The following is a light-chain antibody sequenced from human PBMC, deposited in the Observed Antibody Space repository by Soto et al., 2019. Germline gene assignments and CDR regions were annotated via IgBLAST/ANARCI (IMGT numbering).Light chain of an antibody. CDR2: GAS. V-gene: IGKV3-20*01. J-gene: IGKJ4*01. CDR1: QSVSSSY. CDR3: QQYGSSPLT. Sequence: EIVSTQCPGTLSLSPGERATLSCRASQSVSSSYLAWYQQKPGQAPRLLIYGASSRATGIPDRFSGSGSGTDFTLTISRLEPEDFAVYYCQQYGSSPLTFGGGTKVEIK.